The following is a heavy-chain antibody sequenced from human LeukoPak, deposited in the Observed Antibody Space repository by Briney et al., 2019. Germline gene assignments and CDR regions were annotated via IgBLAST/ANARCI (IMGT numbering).Heavy chain of an antibody. CDR2: IKSKTDGGTT. CDR3: TTDRGPEAFDI. CDR1: GFTFSNAW. Sequence: GGSLRLSCAASGFTFSNAWMSWVRQAPGKGLEWVGRIKSKTDGGTTDYAAPVKGRFTISRDDSKNTLYLQVNSLKTEDTAVYYCTTDRGPEAFDIWGQGTMVTVSS. V-gene: IGHV3-15*01. D-gene: IGHD3-10*01. J-gene: IGHJ3*02.